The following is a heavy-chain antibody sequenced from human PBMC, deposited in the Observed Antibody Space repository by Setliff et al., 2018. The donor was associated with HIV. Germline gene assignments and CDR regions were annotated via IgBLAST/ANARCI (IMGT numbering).Heavy chain of an antibody. Sequence: LSLTCAVYGGSFSGYYWSWIRQPPGKGLEWIGEINHSGSTNYNMSLWGRVTISLDASRNQFSLELISVTAADTAVYYCAGGPGTTSIDYWAQGTLFTVSS. V-gene: IGHV4-34*01. D-gene: IGHD1-26*01. J-gene: IGHJ4*02. CDR2: INHSGST. CDR3: AGGPGTTSIDY. CDR1: GGSFSGYY.